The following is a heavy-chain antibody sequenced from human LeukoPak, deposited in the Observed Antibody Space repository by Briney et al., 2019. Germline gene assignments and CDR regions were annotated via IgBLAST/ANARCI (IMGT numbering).Heavy chain of an antibody. D-gene: IGHD2-2*02. J-gene: IGHJ6*02. CDR3: ARAVVPSAIENYYGMDV. CDR1: GFTFSNYG. V-gene: IGHV3-30*03. Sequence: GGSLRLSCAASGFTFSNYGMHWVRQAPGKGLEWVAVMSYDGSNKYYADSVKGRFTISRDNSKNTLYLQMNSVRVEDTAVYYCARAVVPSAIENYYGMDVWGQGTTVTVSS. CDR2: MSYDGSNK.